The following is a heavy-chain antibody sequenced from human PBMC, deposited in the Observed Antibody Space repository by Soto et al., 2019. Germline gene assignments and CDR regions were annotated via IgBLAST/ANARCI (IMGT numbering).Heavy chain of an antibody. CDR1: GFTVSSNY. D-gene: IGHD3-16*02. Sequence: GGSLRLSCAASGFTVSSNYMSWVRQAPGKGLEWVSVIYSGGSTYYADSVKGRFTISRDNSKNKLYLQMNSLRAEDTAVYYCARDRNIWGSYRRSRGYFDYWGQGTLVTVSS. J-gene: IGHJ4*02. CDR3: ARDRNIWGSYRRSRGYFDY. CDR2: IYSGGST. V-gene: IGHV3-66*01.